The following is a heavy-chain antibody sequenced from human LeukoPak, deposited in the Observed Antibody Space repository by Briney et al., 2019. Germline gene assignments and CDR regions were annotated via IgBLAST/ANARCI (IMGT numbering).Heavy chain of an antibody. CDR3: ARGPVLRYFDWLLPLDYYMDV. Sequence: ASVKVSCKASGYTFTSYDINWVRQATRQGLEWMGWMNPNSGNTGYAQKFQGRVTITRNTSISTAYMELSSLRSEDTAVYYCARGPVLRYFDWLLPLDYYMDVWGKGTTVTVSS. V-gene: IGHV1-8*03. CDR1: GYTFTSYD. J-gene: IGHJ6*03. CDR2: MNPNSGNT. D-gene: IGHD3-9*01.